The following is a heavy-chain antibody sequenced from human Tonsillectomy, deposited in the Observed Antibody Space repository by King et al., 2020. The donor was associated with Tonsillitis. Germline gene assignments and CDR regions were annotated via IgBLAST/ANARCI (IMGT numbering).Heavy chain of an antibody. CDR1: GGSISSSSYY. CDR2: IYYSGST. J-gene: IGHJ4*02. Sequence: LQLQESGPGLVKPSETLSLTCTVSGGSISSSSYYWGWIRQPPGKGLEWIGSIYYSGSTYYNPSLKSRVTISVDTSKNQFSLKLSSVTAADTAVYYCARHSDVFAARHFDYWGQGTLVTVSS. V-gene: IGHV4-39*01. D-gene: IGHD6-6*01. CDR3: ARHSDVFAARHFDY.